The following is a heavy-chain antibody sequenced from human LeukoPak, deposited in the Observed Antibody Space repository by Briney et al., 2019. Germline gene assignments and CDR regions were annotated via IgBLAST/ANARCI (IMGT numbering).Heavy chain of an antibody. V-gene: IGHV4-4*07. Sequence: PSETLSLTCTVSGGSISSYYWSWIRQPAGKGLEWIGRIYTSGSTNYNPSLKSRVTISVDTSKNQFSLKLSSVTAADTAVYYCAREGRYCSSTSCYWGTGLYNWFDPWGQGTLVTVSS. D-gene: IGHD2-2*01. CDR1: GGSISSYY. CDR3: AREGRYCSSTSCYWGTGLYNWFDP. J-gene: IGHJ5*02. CDR2: IYTSGST.